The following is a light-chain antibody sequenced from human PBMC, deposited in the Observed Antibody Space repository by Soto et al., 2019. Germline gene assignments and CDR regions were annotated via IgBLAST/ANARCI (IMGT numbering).Light chain of an antibody. V-gene: IGKV4-1*01. CDR1: QSVLYSSNNKNY. CDR3: QQYYSTPRWT. Sequence: DIVMTQSPDSLAVSLGEWATINCKSSQSVLYSSNNKNYLAWYQQKPGQPPKLLIYWASTRESGVPDRFSGSGSGTDFTLTISSLQAEDVAVYYCQQYYSTPRWTFGQGTKLEIK. CDR2: WAS. J-gene: IGKJ2*02.